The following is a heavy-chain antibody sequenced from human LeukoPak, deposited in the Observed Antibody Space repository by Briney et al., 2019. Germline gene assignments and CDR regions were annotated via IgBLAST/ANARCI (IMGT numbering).Heavy chain of an antibody. CDR2: IKQDGSEK. CDR3: GKGRERDYNCLDS. J-gene: IGHJ4*02. V-gene: IGHV3-7*01. D-gene: IGHD5-24*01. Sequence: PGGSLRLSCAASGFIFSNYWMSWVRQAPGKGLEWVANIKQDGSEKYYVDSVKGRFTISRDNAKNSQYLQMNSLRAEDTAVYYCGKGRERDYNCLDSWGQGTLVTVSS. CDR1: GFIFSNYW.